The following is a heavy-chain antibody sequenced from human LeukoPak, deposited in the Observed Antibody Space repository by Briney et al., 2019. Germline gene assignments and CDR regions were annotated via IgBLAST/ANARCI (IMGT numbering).Heavy chain of an antibody. CDR1: GFTVSSNY. CDR3: ARETYFYDTDYYYVKYFDS. J-gene: IGHJ4*02. V-gene: IGHV3-53*01. Sequence: GGSLRLSCAASGFTVSSNYTSWVRQAPGKGLEWVSVIYSGGSTYYADSVKGRFTISRDNAKNSLYLQMNSLSAEDTAVYFCARETYFYDTDYYYVKYFDSWGQGTLVTVSS. CDR2: IYSGGST. D-gene: IGHD3-22*01.